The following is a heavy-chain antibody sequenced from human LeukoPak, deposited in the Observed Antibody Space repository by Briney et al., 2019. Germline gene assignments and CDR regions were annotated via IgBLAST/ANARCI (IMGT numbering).Heavy chain of an antibody. V-gene: IGHV3-74*01. J-gene: IGHJ3*02. CDR2: INTDGSST. CDR3: ARASSKQLAGYLPDGFDI. D-gene: IGHD3-9*01. Sequence: PGGSLRLSCAASGFTFSGYWMHWVRQAPGKGLVWVSRINTDGSSTTYADSVKGRFTISRDNAKNSLSLQMNSLRADDAAVYYCARASSKQLAGYLPDGFDIWGQGTMVTVSS. CDR1: GFTFSGYW.